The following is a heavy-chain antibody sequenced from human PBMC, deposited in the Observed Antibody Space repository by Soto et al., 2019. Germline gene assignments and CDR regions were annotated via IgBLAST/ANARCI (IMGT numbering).Heavy chain of an antibody. CDR2: INPSGGST. Sequence: QVQLVQSGAEVKKPGASVKISCKASAYPFTSFYIHWVRQAPGQGLEWMGMINPSGGSTTYAQKFQGSVTLTRDTSTNTVYMELTGLKYDDTAMYFCAREGTDYGVYDYWGQGTLVTVSS. CDR3: AREGTDYGVYDY. V-gene: IGHV1-46*01. J-gene: IGHJ4*02. D-gene: IGHD4-17*01. CDR1: AYPFTSFY.